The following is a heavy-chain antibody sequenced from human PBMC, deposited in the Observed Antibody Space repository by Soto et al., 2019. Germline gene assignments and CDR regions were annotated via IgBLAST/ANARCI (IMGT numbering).Heavy chain of an antibody. CDR1: GGSISSYY. V-gene: IGHV4-59*08. D-gene: IGHD3-22*01. J-gene: IGHJ4*02. Sequence: SETLSLTCTVSGGSISSYYWSWIRQPPGKGLEWIGYIYYSGSTNYNPSLKSRVTISVDTSKNQFSLKLSSVTAADTAVYYCARLGAEDYYDSSGYFDLRGQGTLVTVSS. CDR3: ARLGAEDYYDSSGYFDL. CDR2: IYYSGST.